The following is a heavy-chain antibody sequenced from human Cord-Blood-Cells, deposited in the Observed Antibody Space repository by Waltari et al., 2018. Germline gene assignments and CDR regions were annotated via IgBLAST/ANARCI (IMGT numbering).Heavy chain of an antibody. D-gene: IGHD3-10*01. J-gene: IGHJ4*02. V-gene: IGHV1-2*06. CDR2: SNPNSGGT. CDR3: ARPTLLSGSYYDY. Sequence: QVQLVQSGAEVKKPGALVKVSCKASGYTFTGYYMHWVRQAPGQGLEWMGRSNPNSGGTNYAQKFQGRVTMTRDTSISTAYMELSRLRSDDTAVYYCARPTLLSGSYYDYWGQGTLVTVSS. CDR1: GYTFTGYY.